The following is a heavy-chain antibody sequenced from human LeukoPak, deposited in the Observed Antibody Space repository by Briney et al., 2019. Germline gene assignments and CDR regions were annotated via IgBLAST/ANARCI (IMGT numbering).Heavy chain of an antibody. J-gene: IGHJ3*02. Sequence: SETLSLTCTVSGGSISSHYCSWIRQPPGKGLEWIGYIYYSGSTNYNPSLKSLVTISVDTSKNQFSLKLSSVPAAYTAVYYCARHYYGSGSYFAFDIWGQGTMVTVSS. CDR2: IYYSGST. D-gene: IGHD3-10*01. V-gene: IGHV4-59*11. CDR1: GGSISSHY. CDR3: ARHYYGSGSYFAFDI.